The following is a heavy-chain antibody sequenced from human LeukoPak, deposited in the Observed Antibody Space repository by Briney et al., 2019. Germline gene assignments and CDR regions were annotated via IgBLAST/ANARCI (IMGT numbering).Heavy chain of an antibody. J-gene: IGHJ2*01. CDR3: ARVSSSWYQDWYFDL. V-gene: IGHV4-4*07. CDR2: IDTSGNT. Sequence: SETLSLTCTVSGGSISSYYWIWIRQPAGKGLEWFGRIDTSGNTNYKPSLNSRVTMSVDTSKKQFSLKLSSVTAADTAVYYCARVSSSWYQDWYFDLWGRGTLVTVSS. CDR1: GGSISSYY. D-gene: IGHD6-13*01.